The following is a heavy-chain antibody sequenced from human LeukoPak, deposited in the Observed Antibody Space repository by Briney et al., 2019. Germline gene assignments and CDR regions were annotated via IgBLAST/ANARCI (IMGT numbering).Heavy chain of an antibody. V-gene: IGHV1-69*04. CDR3: ARDGSGGWYLFYWFDP. D-gene: IGHD6-19*01. CDR1: GGTFSSYA. Sequence: SVKVSCKASGGTFSSYAISWVRQAPGQGLEWMGRIIPTLGIANYAQKFQGRVTITADKSTSTAYMELSSLRAEDTAVYYCARDGSGGWYLFYWFDPWGQGTLVTVSS. CDR2: IIPTLGIA. J-gene: IGHJ5*02.